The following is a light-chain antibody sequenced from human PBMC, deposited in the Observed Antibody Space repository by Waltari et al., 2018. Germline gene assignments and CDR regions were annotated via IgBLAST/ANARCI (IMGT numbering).Light chain of an antibody. Sequence: DIQMTQSPSTLSASVGDRVTITCRASQSINNWLAWYQQKPGNAPKLLIYEASTLESGVPSRFSGSASGTEFTLTITSLQPDDFATYYCQQYNSFSHTFGQGTKLEIK. CDR3: QQYNSFSHT. CDR2: EAS. CDR1: QSINNW. V-gene: IGKV1-5*03. J-gene: IGKJ2*01.